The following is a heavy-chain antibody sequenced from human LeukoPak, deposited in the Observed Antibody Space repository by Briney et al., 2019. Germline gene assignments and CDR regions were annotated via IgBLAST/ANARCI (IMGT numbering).Heavy chain of an antibody. V-gene: IGHV4-4*07. CDR1: GGSISSYD. CDR3: ARWGIGSGRTDYYYYYMDV. CDR2: TYTSGST. J-gene: IGHJ6*03. Sequence: SETLSLTCTVSGGSISSYDWSWIRQPAGKGLEWIGRTYTSGSTNYNPSLKSRVTISVDTSKNQFSLKLSSVTAADTAVYYCARWGIGSGRTDYYYYYMDVWGKGTTVTVSS. D-gene: IGHD3-10*01.